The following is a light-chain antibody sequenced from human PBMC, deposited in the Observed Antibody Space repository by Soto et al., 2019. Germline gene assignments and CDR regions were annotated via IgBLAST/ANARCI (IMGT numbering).Light chain of an antibody. V-gene: IGKV1-5*01. CDR2: DAS. J-gene: IGKJ1*01. Sequence: DIQMTQSPSTLSAPVGDSVTITCRASQSISRWLAWYQQKPGKAPKVLIFDASSLKTGVPSRFSGSGSGTEFTLTISNLQPDDFATYYCQQYDSYSSGPFGQGTKVDIK. CDR3: QQYDSYSSGP. CDR1: QSISRW.